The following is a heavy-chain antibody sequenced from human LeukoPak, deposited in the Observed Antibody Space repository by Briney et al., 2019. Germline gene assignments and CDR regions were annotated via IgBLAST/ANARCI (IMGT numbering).Heavy chain of an antibody. CDR2: IWYDGSSK. J-gene: IGHJ3*02. CDR1: GFTFSSYG. CDR3: ARDRVIAAAVIVSAFDI. D-gene: IGHD6-13*01. V-gene: IGHV3-33*01. Sequence: PGGSLRLSCAASGFTFSSYGMHWVRQARGKGLEWVAGIWYDGSSKYYADSVKGRFTISRDNSKNTLYLQMNSLRAEDTAVYYCARDRVIAAAVIVSAFDIWGQGTMVTVSS.